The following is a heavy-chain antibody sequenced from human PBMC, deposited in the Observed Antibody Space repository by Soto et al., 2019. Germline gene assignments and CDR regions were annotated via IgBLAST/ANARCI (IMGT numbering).Heavy chain of an antibody. CDR2: INPSGGST. CDR1: GYTFTSYY. V-gene: IGHV1-46*01. D-gene: IGHD3-10*01. CDR3: ARAFRFRITKVRGVCYGMDV. J-gene: IGHJ6*02. Sequence: ASVMVSCKSAGYTFTSYYMHWVRQAPGQGLEWMGIINPSGGSTSYAQKFQGRVTMTRDTSTSTVYMELSSLRSEDTAVYYCARAFRFRITKVRGVCYGMDVWGQGTTVTVSS.